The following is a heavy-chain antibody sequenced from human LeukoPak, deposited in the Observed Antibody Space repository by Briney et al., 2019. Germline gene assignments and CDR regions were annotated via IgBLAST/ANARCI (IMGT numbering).Heavy chain of an antibody. Sequence: GGSLRLSCEASGFTFSTYWMSWVRQAPGKGLEWVANIKQGGSETYYVDSVKGRFTISRDNAKNSLFLQVNSLRAEDTAIYYCKRGQYSYGYWGQGTVVIVSS. CDR2: IKQGGSET. CDR1: GFTFSTYW. J-gene: IGHJ4*02. V-gene: IGHV3-7*01. D-gene: IGHD5-18*01. CDR3: KRGQYSYGY.